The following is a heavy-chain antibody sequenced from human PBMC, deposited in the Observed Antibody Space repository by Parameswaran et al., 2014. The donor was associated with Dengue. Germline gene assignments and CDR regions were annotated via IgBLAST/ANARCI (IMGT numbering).Heavy chain of an antibody. CDR3: AKVGWLRFPSYFDY. Sequence: RWIRQPPGKGLEWVSAISGSGGSTYYADSVKGRFTISRDNSKNTLYLQMNSLRAEDTAVYYCAKVGWLRFPSYFDYWGQGTLVTVSS. V-gene: IGHV3-23*01. J-gene: IGHJ4*02. D-gene: IGHD5-12*01. CDR2: ISGSGGST.